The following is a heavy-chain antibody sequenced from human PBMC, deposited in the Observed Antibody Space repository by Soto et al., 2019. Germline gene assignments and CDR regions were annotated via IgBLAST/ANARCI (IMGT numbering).Heavy chain of an antibody. CDR1: GFIFSNHF. CDR3: SKESDTFDV. CDR2: IWYDGTTE. J-gene: IGHJ3*01. V-gene: IGHV3-33*06. Sequence: QVQLVESGGGVVQPGNSLRLSCAASGFIFSNHFMHWVRQAPGKGLAWLAGIWYDGTTEFYAESLKGRLTISRDTSKNTLYMEMSSLRAADTAMYYCSKESDTFDVWGQGTMGIVS.